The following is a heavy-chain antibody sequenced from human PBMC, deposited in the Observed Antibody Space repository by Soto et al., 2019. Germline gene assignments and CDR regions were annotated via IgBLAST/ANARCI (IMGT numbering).Heavy chain of an antibody. CDR3: AREPTYYYGSGDY. CDR1: GGTFSSYT. D-gene: IGHD3-10*01. CDR2: IIPILGIA. J-gene: IGHJ4*02. V-gene: IGHV1-69*08. Sequence: QVQLVQSGAEVKKPGSSVKVSCKASGGTFSSYTISWVRQAPGQGLEWMGRIIPILGIANYAQKFQGRVTITADKSTSTAYMELSSLRSEDTAVYYCAREPTYYYGSGDYWGQGTLVTVSS.